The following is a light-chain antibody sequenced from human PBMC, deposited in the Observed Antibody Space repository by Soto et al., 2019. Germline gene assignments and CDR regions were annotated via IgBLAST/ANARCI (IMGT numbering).Light chain of an antibody. V-gene: IGKV3-15*01. J-gene: IGKJ4*01. CDR3: QQYYNWPQLT. CDR1: QSVSSS. CDR2: GAY. Sequence: IVVTQSPATLSVSPGETVTLSCRVSQSVSSSIAWYQQKPGQAPRLLISGAYTRATGIPARFSGSGSGTEFTLTISGLQSEDFAVYYCQQYYNWPQLTFGGGTRVEIE.